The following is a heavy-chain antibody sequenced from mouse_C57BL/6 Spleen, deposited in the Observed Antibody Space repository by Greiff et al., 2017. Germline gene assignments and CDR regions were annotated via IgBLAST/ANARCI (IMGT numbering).Heavy chain of an antibody. Sequence: QVQLQQPGAELVRPGTSVKLSCKASGYTFTSYWTHWVKQRPGQGLEWIGVIDPSDSYTNYNQKFKGKATLTVDTSSSTAYMQLSSLTSEDSAVYYCAPTGKGYFDYWGQGTTLTVSS. CDR3: APTGKGYFDY. D-gene: IGHD4-1*02. J-gene: IGHJ2*01. CDR1: GYTFTSYW. CDR2: IDPSDSYT. V-gene: IGHV1-59*01.